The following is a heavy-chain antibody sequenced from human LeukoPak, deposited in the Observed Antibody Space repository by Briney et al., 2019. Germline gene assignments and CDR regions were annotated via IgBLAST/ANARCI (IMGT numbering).Heavy chain of an antibody. CDR2: ITASGGT. CDR3: AKDRWFGEYNFDY. V-gene: IGHV3-23*01. J-gene: IGHJ4*02. Sequence: HPGGSLRLSCAASGFTFSSYAMSWVRQAPGKGLEWVSTITASGGTYYADSLKGRFTISRDTSKNTLYLQMNSLRAEDTAVYYCAKDRWFGEYNFDYWGQGTLVTVSS. D-gene: IGHD3-10*01. CDR1: GFTFSSYA.